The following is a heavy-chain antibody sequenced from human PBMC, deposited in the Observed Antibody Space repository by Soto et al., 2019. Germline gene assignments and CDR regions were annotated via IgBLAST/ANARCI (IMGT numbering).Heavy chain of an antibody. CDR3: VAIWSGFYDY. V-gene: IGHV4-59*01. CDR2: IYNSGST. D-gene: IGHD3-3*01. CDR1: GASISSYY. Sequence: SETLSLTCTVSGASISSYYWSWIRQPPGKGLEWIGYIYNSGSTEYNPSLKSRVTVSVDTSQNQFSLKLSSVTAADTAVYYCVAIWSGFYDYWGQGILVTVSS. J-gene: IGHJ4*02.